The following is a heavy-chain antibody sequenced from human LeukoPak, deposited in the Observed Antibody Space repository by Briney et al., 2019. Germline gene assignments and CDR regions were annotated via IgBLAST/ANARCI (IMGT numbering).Heavy chain of an antibody. CDR3: ARINYYDSSGYLRDEYYFDY. D-gene: IGHD3-22*01. V-gene: IGHV4-39*07. Sequence: SETLSLTCTVSGGSISNSHYYWGWIRQPPGKGLEWIGSIYYSGSTYYSPSLKSRVTTSVDTSKNQFSLKLRSVTAADTAVYYCARINYYDSSGYLRDEYYFDYWGQGTRVTVSS. CDR1: GGSISNSHYY. J-gene: IGHJ4*02. CDR2: IYYSGST.